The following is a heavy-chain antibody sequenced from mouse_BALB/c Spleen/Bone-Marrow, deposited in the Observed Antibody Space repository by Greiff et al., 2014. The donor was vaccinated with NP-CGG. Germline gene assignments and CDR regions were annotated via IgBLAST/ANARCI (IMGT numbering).Heavy chain of an antibody. CDR2: ISYDGSN. CDR1: GYSITSGYY. J-gene: IGHJ4*01. CDR3: ARDGWLLRGYYAMDY. D-gene: IGHD2-3*01. Sequence: VQLQQSRPGLVKPSQSLSLTCSVTGYSITSGYYWSWIRQFPGNKLEWMGYISYDGSNNYNPSLKNRISITRDTSKNQFFLKLNSVTSEDTATYYCARDGWLLRGYYAMDYWGQGTSVTVSS. V-gene: IGHV3-6*02.